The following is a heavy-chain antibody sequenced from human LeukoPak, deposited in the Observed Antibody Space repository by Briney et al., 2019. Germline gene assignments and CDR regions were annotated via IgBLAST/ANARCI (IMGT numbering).Heavy chain of an antibody. V-gene: IGHV3-9*03. CDR3: AKEAEIRWSGYYGDAFDI. CDR1: GFTFDDYA. D-gene: IGHD3-3*01. J-gene: IGHJ3*02. CDR2: ISWNSGSI. Sequence: PGGSLRLSCAASGFTFDDYAMHWVRQAPGKGLEWVSGISWNSGSIGYADSVKGRFTISRDNAKNSLYLQMNSLRAEDMALYYCAKEAEIRWSGYYGDAFDIWGQGTMVTVSS.